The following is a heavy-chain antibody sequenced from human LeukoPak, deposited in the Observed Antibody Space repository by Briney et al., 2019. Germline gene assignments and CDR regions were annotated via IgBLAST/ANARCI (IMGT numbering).Heavy chain of an antibody. CDR2: ISPILGIS. D-gene: IGHD2-21*01. J-gene: IGHJ3*02. Sequence: EASVKVSCKASGGTFSSYAFSWVRQAPGQGLEWMGRISPILGISNYAQKLQGRVTITADQSTSTAYMELSSLRSEDTAVYYCAKETSHFFDSRADAFDIWGQGTMVTVSS. CDR1: GGTFSSYA. V-gene: IGHV1-69*04. CDR3: AKETSHFFDSRADAFDI.